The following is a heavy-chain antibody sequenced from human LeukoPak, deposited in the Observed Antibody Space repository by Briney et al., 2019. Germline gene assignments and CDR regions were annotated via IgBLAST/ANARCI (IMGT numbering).Heavy chain of an antibody. CDR1: GGSFSGYY. CDR2: INHSGST. CDR3: ARAITMVQGVIIYYFDH. J-gene: IGHJ4*02. Sequence: SETLSLTCAVYGGSFSGYYWSWIRQPPGKGLEWIGEINHSGSTNYNPSLKSRVTISVDTSKNQFSLKLSSVTAADTAVYYCARAITMVQGVIIYYFDHWGQGTLVTVSS. V-gene: IGHV4-34*01. D-gene: IGHD3-10*01.